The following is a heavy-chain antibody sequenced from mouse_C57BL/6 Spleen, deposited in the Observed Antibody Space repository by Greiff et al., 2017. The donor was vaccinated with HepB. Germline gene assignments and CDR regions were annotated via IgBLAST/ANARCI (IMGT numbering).Heavy chain of an antibody. Sequence: DVQLQESGPGMVKPSQSLSLTCTVTGYSITSGYDWHWIRHFPGNKLEWMGYISYSGSTNYNPSLKSRISITHDTSKNHFFLKLNSVTTEDTATYYCARDYGSSYGWFAYWGQGTLVTVAA. CDR2: ISYSGST. D-gene: IGHD1-1*01. J-gene: IGHJ3*01. V-gene: IGHV3-1*01. CDR1: GYSITSGYD. CDR3: ARDYGSSYGWFAY.